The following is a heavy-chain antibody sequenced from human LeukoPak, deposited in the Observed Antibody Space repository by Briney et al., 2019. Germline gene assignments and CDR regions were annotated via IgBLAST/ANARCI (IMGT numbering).Heavy chain of an antibody. CDR1: GGSFSGYY. V-gene: IGHV4-34*01. CDR3: ATTLVRGYSGYDYYHYYGMDV. D-gene: IGHD5-12*01. CDR2: INHSGST. J-gene: IGHJ6*02. Sequence: SETLSLTCAVYGGSFSGYYWSWIRQPPGKGLEWIGEINHSGSTNYNPSLKSRVTISVDTSKNQFSLKLSSVTAADTAVYYCATTLVRGYSGYDYYHYYGMDVWGQGTTVTVSS.